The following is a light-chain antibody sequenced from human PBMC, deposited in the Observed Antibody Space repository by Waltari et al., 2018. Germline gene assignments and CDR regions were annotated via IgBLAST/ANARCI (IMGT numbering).Light chain of an antibody. Sequence: DIHMTQSPSSLSASVGDRVTITCRASQTINKYLNWYQQKPGKAPKVLISFVSNLHTGVPSRFSGSGSGTDFTLTISSLQPEDFATYYCQQSDSLPLTFGGGTKVEIK. CDR1: QTINKY. J-gene: IGKJ4*01. CDR2: FVS. CDR3: QQSDSLPLT. V-gene: IGKV1-39*01.